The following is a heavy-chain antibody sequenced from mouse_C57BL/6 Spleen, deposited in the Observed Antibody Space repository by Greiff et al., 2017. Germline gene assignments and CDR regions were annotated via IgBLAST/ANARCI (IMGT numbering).Heavy chain of an antibody. CDR2: IYPSDSET. CDR1: GYTFTSYW. J-gene: IGHJ3*01. V-gene: IGHV1-61*01. D-gene: IGHD1-1*01. Sequence: QFHVKQPGAELVRPGSSVKLSCKASGYTFTSYWMDWVKQRPGQGLEWIGNIYPSDSETHYNQKFKDKATLTVDKSSSTAYMQLSSLTSEDSAVYYCASQVLTRGFAYWGQGTLVTVSA. CDR3: ASQVLTRGFAY.